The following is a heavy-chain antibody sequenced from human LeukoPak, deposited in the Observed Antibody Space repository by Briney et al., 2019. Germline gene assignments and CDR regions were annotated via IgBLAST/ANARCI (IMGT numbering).Heavy chain of an antibody. D-gene: IGHD3-22*01. CDR1: GGTFSSYA. V-gene: IGHV1-69*10. CDR2: IIPILGIA. CDR3: ARVGNSGGYYPTYYYYGMDV. J-gene: IGHJ6*02. Sequence: SVKVSCKASGGTFSSYAISWVRQAPGQGLEWMGGIIPILGIANYAQKFQGRVTITADKSTSTAYMELSSLRSEDTAVYYCARVGNSGGYYPTYYYYGMDVWGQGTTVTVSS.